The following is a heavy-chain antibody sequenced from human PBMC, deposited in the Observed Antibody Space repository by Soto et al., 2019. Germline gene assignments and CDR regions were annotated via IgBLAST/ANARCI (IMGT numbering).Heavy chain of an antibody. Sequence: ASVKVSCKVSGYTLTELSMHWVRQAPGKGLEWMGGFDPEDGETIYAQKFQGRVTMTEDKSTDTAYMELSSLRSEDTAVYYCATTSIAAAGPFDYWGQGTLVTVSS. CDR1: GYTLTELS. D-gene: IGHD6-13*01. CDR3: ATTSIAAAGPFDY. V-gene: IGHV1-24*01. J-gene: IGHJ4*02. CDR2: FDPEDGET.